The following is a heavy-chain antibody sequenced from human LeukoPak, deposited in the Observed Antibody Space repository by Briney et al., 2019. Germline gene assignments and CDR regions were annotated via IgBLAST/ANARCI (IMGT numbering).Heavy chain of an antibody. CDR1: GFTFSSYW. D-gene: IGHD2-2*01. CDR2: IKQDGSEK. J-gene: IGHJ6*03. Sequence: SGGSLSLSCAASGFTFSSYWMSWVRQAPGKGLEWVANIKQDGSEKYYVDSVKGRFTISRDNAKNSLYLQMNSLRAEDTAVYYCARGRYCSSTSCPGKYYYYMDVWGKGTTVTVSS. V-gene: IGHV3-7*01. CDR3: ARGRYCSSTSCPGKYYYYMDV.